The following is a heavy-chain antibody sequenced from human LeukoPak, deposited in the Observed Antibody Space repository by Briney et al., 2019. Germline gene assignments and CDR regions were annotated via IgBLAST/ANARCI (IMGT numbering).Heavy chain of an antibody. D-gene: IGHD3-22*01. CDR1: GYTFTGYY. CDR2: INPNSGGT. J-gene: IGHJ4*02. V-gene: IGHV1-2*02. Sequence: ASVKVSCKASGYTFTGYYMHWVRQAPGQGLEWMGWINPNSGGTNYAQKFQGRVTMTRDTSISTAYMELSRLRSDDTAVYYCARSDYYDSSGADYWGQGTLATVSS. CDR3: ARSDYYDSSGADY.